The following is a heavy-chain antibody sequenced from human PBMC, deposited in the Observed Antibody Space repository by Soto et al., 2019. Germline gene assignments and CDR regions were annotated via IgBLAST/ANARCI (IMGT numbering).Heavy chain of an antibody. V-gene: IGHV1-18*01. Sequence: QVQLVQSGVEVREPGASVKVSCKAVRYIFTNYGVSWVRQAPGQGLEWMGWITTYNGNTEYAQKFQGRVTMTTDASTSTAYIELGSLRSDDTAIYYWARALNGYGMYVWGQVTTVTVSS. CDR1: RYIFTNYG. CDR2: ITTYNGNT. CDR3: ARALNGYGMYV. D-gene: IGHD1-1*01. J-gene: IGHJ6*02.